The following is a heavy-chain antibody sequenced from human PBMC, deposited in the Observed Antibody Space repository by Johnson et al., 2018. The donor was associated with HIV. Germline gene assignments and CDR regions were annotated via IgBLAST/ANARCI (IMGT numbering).Heavy chain of an antibody. D-gene: IGHD5-12*01. CDR1: GFTFSSYA. CDR2: ISYDGSKK. J-gene: IGHJ3*02. V-gene: IGHV3-30-3*01. Sequence: QVQLVESGGGVVQPGRSLRLSCAASGFTFSSYAMHWVRQAPGKGLEWVGLISYDGSKKYYADSVKGRFTISRDNSKNTLYLEMNSLRAEDTAVYYCARDHSGYDSVTAAFDIWGQGTMVTVSS. CDR3: ARDHSGYDSVTAAFDI.